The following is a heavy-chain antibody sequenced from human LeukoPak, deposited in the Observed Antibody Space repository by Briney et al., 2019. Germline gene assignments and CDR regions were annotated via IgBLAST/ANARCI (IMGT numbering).Heavy chain of an antibody. CDR2: IRSSGDST. CDR1: GFTFKTYA. CDR3: ARVRGGYCSGGNCYSAFDI. Sequence: PGGSLRLSCAASGFTFKTYAMSWVRQAPGEGLEWVSGIRSSGDSTYYADSVKGRFTISRDNAQNSLYLQMNSLRAEDTAVYYCARVRGGYCSGGNCYSAFDIWGQGTMVTVSS. D-gene: IGHD2-15*01. J-gene: IGHJ3*02. V-gene: IGHV3-23*01.